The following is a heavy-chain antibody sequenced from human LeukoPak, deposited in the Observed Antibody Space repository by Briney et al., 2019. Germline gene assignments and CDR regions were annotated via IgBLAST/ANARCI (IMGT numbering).Heavy chain of an antibody. CDR2: IIPIFGTA. V-gene: IGHV1-69*13. J-gene: IGHJ6*02. CDR3: ARDSKGAMVTPYYYGMDV. D-gene: IGHD5-18*01. Sequence: ASVKVSCKASGYTFTSYYMHWVRQAPGQGLEWMGGIIPIFGTANYAQKFQGRVTITADESTSTAYMELSSLRSEDTAVYYCARDSKGAMVTPYYYGMDVWGQGTTVTVSS. CDR1: GYTFTSYY.